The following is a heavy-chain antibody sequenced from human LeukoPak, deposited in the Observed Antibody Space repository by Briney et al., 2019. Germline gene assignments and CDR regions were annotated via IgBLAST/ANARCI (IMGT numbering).Heavy chain of an antibody. D-gene: IGHD2-21*02. Sequence: ASVKVSCKASGYTFTSYAMHWVRQAPGQRLEWMGWINAGNGNTKYSQKFQGRVTITRDTSASTAYMELSSLRSEDTAVYYCATGGAYCGGDCYPVDYFDYWGQGTLDTAS. J-gene: IGHJ4*02. V-gene: IGHV1-3*01. CDR2: INAGNGNT. CDR1: GYTFTSYA. CDR3: ATGGAYCGGDCYPVDYFDY.